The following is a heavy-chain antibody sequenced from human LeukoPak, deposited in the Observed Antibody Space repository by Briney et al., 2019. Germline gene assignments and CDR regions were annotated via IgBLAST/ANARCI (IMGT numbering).Heavy chain of an antibody. V-gene: IGHV1-18*01. Sequence: ASVKVSCKASGYTFTSYGISWVRQAPGQGLEWMGWISAYNGNTNYAQKLQGRVTMTTDTSTSTAYMELRSLRSDDTAVYYCASTYGGGYYYYYMDVWGKGTTVTVSS. CDR3: ASTYGGGYYYYYMDV. CDR1: GYTFTSYG. CDR2: ISAYNGNT. J-gene: IGHJ6*03. D-gene: IGHD2/OR15-2a*01.